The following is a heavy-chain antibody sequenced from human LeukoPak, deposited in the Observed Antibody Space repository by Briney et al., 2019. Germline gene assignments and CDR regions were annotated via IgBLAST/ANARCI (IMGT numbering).Heavy chain of an antibody. Sequence: GGSLRLSCAGSGFTFSNSILSWVRQAPGKGLEWLSTFSGNDGYTYYADSVKGRFTISRDNSKNTVYLQMNSLRAEDTAVYYCARDGSLLSSSWYVWAYWGQGTLVTVSS. V-gene: IGHV3-23*01. CDR2: FSGNDGYT. CDR3: ARDGSLLSSSWYVWAY. J-gene: IGHJ4*02. D-gene: IGHD6-13*01. CDR1: GFTFSNSI.